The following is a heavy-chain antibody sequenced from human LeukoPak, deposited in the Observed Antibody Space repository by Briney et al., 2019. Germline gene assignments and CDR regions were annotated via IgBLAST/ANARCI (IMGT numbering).Heavy chain of an antibody. V-gene: IGHV5-51*01. D-gene: IGHD6-25*01. Sequence: GASLKISCMGSGYSFTSSWIGWVRQLPGKGLEWMGVIYPGDSDTTYSSSFQGQLTISADKSITTAYLQWSSLKASDTALYYCARRDRSGLNIDYWGQGTLVTVSS. CDR3: ARRDRSGLNIDY. CDR2: IYPGDSDT. CDR1: GYSFTSSW. J-gene: IGHJ4*02.